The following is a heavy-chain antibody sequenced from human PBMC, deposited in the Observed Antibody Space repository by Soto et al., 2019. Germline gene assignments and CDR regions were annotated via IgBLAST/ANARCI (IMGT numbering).Heavy chain of an antibody. CDR1: GFSLSTSGVG. D-gene: IGHD6-13*01. V-gene: IGHV2-5*02. Sequence: SSPTLVNPTQTLTLTCTFSGFSLSTSGVGVGWIRQPPGKALEWLALIYWDDDKRYSPSLKSRLTITKDTSKNQVVLTMTNMDPVDTATYYCARRIAAAVYFDYWGQGTLVTVSS. CDR2: IYWDDDK. J-gene: IGHJ4*02. CDR3: ARRIAAAVYFDY.